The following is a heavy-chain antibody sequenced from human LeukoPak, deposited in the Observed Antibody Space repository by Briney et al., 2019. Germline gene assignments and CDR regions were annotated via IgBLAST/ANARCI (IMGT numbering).Heavy chain of an antibody. CDR1: GYTFTSYY. Sequence: ASVKVSRKASGYTFTSYYMHWVRQAPGQGLECMGMINPSGGSTSYPQKFQGRVTMTRDTSTSTVYMELSSLRSEDTAVYYCARVDCSGGSCYLDYWGQGTLVTVSS. D-gene: IGHD2-15*01. V-gene: IGHV1-46*01. CDR3: ARVDCSGGSCYLDY. CDR2: INPSGGST. J-gene: IGHJ4*02.